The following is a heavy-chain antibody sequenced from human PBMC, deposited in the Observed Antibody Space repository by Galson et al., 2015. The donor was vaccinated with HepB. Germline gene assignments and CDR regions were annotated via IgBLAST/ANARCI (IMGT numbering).Heavy chain of an antibody. J-gene: IGHJ4*02. CDR3: AKVFPEKTDGWYRQALYYFDS. Sequence: SLRLSCAASGFTFSYYAMAWVRQAPGKGLEWISAITPSGDNTYSEDSMKGRFFISRDNSQNTLFLQMNSLRADETAIYFCAKVFPEKTDGWYRQALYYFDSWGQGTRVTVSS. CDR1: GFTFSYYA. CDR2: ITPSGDNT. V-gene: IGHV3-23*01. D-gene: IGHD6-19*01.